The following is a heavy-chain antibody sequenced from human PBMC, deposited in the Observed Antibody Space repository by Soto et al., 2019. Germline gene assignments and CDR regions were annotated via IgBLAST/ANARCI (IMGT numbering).Heavy chain of an antibody. V-gene: IGHV3-30*18. J-gene: IGHJ6*02. Sequence: LRLSCAASGFTFSSYGMHWVRQAPGKGLEWVAVISYDGSNKYYADSVKGRFTISRDNSKNTLYLQMNSLRAEDTAVYYCAKVIVGAIYYYYGMDVWGQGTTVTVSS. CDR3: AKVIVGAIYYYYGMDV. CDR2: ISYDGSNK. CDR1: GFTFSSYG. D-gene: IGHD1-26*01.